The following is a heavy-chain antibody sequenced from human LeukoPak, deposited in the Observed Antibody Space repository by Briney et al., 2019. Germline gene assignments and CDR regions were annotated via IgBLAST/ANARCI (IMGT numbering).Heavy chain of an antibody. V-gene: IGHV5-51*01. D-gene: IGHD3-16*01. CDR1: GTRFRSYC. CDR3: ARDRLLLTFGGLRVTKTDAFDI. J-gene: IGHJ3*02. Sequence: GESLKISFQGSGTRFRSYCFSWVRQMPGKGLEWMGIIYPGDSDTRNSTSFQGQVTISADKSISTAYLQWSSLKASDTAMYFCARDRLLLTFGGLRVTKTDAFDIWGQGTMVSVSS. CDR2: IYPGDSDT.